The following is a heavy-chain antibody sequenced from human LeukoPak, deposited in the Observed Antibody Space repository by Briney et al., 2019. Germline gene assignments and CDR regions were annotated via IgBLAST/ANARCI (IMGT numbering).Heavy chain of an antibody. D-gene: IGHD3-22*01. CDR1: GGSISSYY. CDR3: ARSYSASYDSPAGWFDP. CDR2: MYNSGST. Sequence: SETLSLTCTVSGGSISSYYWNWIRQPPGKGLEWIGYMYNSGSTNYNPSLKSRVTISVDTSKNQFSLKLSSVTAADTAVYYCARSYSASYDSPAGWFDPWGQGTLVTVSS. V-gene: IGHV4-59*08. J-gene: IGHJ5*02.